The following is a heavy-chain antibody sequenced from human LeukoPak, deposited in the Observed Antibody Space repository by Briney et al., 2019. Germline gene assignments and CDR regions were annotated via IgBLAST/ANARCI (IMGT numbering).Heavy chain of an antibody. Sequence: KSSETLSLTCTVSGGSISGGGYYWSWIRQHPGKGREWIVYIYYSGSTYYNPSLMSRVTISVDASKNQFSLKLSSVTAADTAVYYCTRAPDIAGAGYYFDYWGQGSLVTVSS. D-gene: IGHD6-13*01. CDR3: TRAPDIAGAGYYFDY. V-gene: IGHV4-31*03. CDR1: GGSISGGGYY. CDR2: IYYSGST. J-gene: IGHJ4*02.